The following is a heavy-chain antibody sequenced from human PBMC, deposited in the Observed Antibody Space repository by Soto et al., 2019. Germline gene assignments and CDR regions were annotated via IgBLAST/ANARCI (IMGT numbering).Heavy chain of an antibody. Sequence: QVQLQQWGAGLLKPSETLSLTCAVYGGSFSGYYWSWIRQPPGKGLEWIGEINHSGSTNYNPSLKGRGTISADPPKNQLSLTLSDVTAADTAVYYCARGAVLRYFDWPYNWFDPWGQGTLVTVSS. V-gene: IGHV4-34*01. CDR3: ARGAVLRYFDWPYNWFDP. CDR2: INHSGST. CDR1: GGSFSGYY. D-gene: IGHD3-9*01. J-gene: IGHJ5*02.